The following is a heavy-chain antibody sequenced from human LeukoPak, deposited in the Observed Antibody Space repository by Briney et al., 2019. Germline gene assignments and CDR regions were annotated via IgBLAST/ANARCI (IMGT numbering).Heavy chain of an antibody. J-gene: IGHJ4*02. Sequence: GGSLRLSCAASGFTFSDYYMSWIRQAPGKGLEWVSYISSSSIYTNYADSVKGRFTISRDNAKNSLYLQMNSLRAEDTALYYCARVNYGSGSYTYYFDYWGQGTLVTVSS. D-gene: IGHD3-10*01. CDR2: ISSSSIYT. V-gene: IGHV3-11*05. CDR1: GFTFSDYY. CDR3: ARVNYGSGSYTYYFDY.